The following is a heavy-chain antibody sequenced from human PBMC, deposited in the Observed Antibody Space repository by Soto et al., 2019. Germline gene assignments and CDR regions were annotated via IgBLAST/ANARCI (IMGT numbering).Heavy chain of an antibody. J-gene: IGHJ4*02. Sequence: QVQLQESGPGLVKPSQTLSLTCTVSGGSIISGDYYWSWVRQPPGKGLEWIGYIYHSGNTYSNPTHKSRVTISIDTSKNLFALMLSSVTAADTAVYYCATLPNGDSSGSYRDYWGQGPLVTVSS. CDR2: IYHSGNT. CDR3: ATLPNGDSSGSYRDY. D-gene: IGHD3-22*01. V-gene: IGHV4-30-4*01. CDR1: GGSIISGDYY.